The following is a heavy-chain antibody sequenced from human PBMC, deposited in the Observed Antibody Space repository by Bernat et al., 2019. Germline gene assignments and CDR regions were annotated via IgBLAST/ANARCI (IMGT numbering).Heavy chain of an antibody. CDR3: ARDKDGGYAFDY. CDR1: GFNFNIYA. CDR2: VLGNGAKP. D-gene: IGHD5-12*01. J-gene: IGHJ4*02. Sequence: VQLVESGGGLVQPGGSLRLSCAASGFNFNIYAMHWVRQAPGKGLEFLSSVLGNGAKPQYASSVKGRFTISRDNSKNTLYLQMGSLRPDDTALYYCARDKDGGYAFDYWGQGTLVTVSS. V-gene: IGHV3-64*01.